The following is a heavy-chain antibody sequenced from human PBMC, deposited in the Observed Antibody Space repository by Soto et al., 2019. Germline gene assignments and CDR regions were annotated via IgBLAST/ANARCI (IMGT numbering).Heavy chain of an antibody. CDR3: ARWPQPRYTADPFAVDV. V-gene: IGHV1-69*11. CDR1: GGTFSSAG. J-gene: IGHJ6*02. Sequence: QVHLVQSGTEVKKPGASVKVSCKASGGTFSSAGFSWVRQAPGQGLEWMGMIVPSLDTTNYGQKFQARVTITADEVPGTACVELRRLRSEDTAVYYCARWPQPRYTADPFAVDVWGQGTRVIVSS. CDR2: IVPSLDTT. D-gene: IGHD3-16*02.